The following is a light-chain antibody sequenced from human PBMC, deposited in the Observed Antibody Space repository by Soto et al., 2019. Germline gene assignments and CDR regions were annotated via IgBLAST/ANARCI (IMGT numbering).Light chain of an antibody. Sequence: EIVLTQSPATLSLSPGERATLSCRASQSVSSYLAWYQQKPGQAPRLLIYDASNRATGIPARFSGSGSGTDFPLPISSLEAEDFAVFYCQPRSNWPPFTFGPGTKVDIK. CDR1: QSVSSY. V-gene: IGKV3-11*01. J-gene: IGKJ3*01. CDR3: QPRSNWPPFT. CDR2: DAS.